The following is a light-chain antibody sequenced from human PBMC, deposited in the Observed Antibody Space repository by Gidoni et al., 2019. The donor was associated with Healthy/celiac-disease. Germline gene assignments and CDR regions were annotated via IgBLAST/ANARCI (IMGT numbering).Light chain of an antibody. Sequence: DIQLTQSPSFMSASVGDRVTITCRASQGISTLLAWYQQPPGRAPKLLMHAASTLERGVPSRFSGSGSGTEFTLTINSLQPEDVAIYYCQQVNSYPTFXHXTRLEIK. CDR3: QQVNSYPT. CDR2: AAS. CDR1: QGISTL. V-gene: IGKV1-9*01. J-gene: IGKJ5*01.